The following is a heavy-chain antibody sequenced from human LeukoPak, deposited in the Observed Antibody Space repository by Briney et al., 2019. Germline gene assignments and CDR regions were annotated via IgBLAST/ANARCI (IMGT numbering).Heavy chain of an antibody. CDR3: AKDGAHWDLDY. J-gene: IGHJ4*02. CDR2: IPFDGSDK. V-gene: IGHV3-30*02. CDR1: GFTFSRSV. Sequence: GGSLRLSCVASGFTFSRSVMHWVRQAPGKGLEWVSFIPFDGSDKYYADSVKGRFTVSRDNSKNTLYLQMNSLRPDDTAVYYCAKDGAHWDLDYWGQGTLVTVSS. D-gene: IGHD7-27*01.